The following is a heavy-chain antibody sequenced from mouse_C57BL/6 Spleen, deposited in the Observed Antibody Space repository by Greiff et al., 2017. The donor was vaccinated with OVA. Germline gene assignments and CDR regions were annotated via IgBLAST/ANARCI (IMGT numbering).Heavy chain of an antibody. CDR2: IYPGSGST. CDR1: GYTFTSYW. D-gene: IGHD3-3*01. V-gene: IGHV1-55*01. Sequence: QVHVKQPGAELVKPGASVKMSCKASGYTFTSYWITWVKQRPGQGLEWIGDIYPGSGSTNYNEKFKSKATLTVDTSSSTAYMQLSSLTSEDSAVYYCARSQWAGLYYAMDYWGQGTSVTVSS. CDR3: ARSQWAGLYYAMDY. J-gene: IGHJ4*01.